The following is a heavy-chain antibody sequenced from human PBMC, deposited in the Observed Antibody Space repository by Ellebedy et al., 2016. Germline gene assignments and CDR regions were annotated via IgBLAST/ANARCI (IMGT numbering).Heavy chain of an antibody. V-gene: IGHV1-18*01. J-gene: IGHJ4*02. Sequence: ASVKVSCKASGYTFTSYGFSWVRQAPGQGLEWMGWISAYNGHTYYAQKFQGRVTMTTDTSTSTAYMDLRSLRSDDTAVYYCARDKAAAAGTEDYWGQGTLVTVSS. CDR2: ISAYNGHT. D-gene: IGHD6-13*01. CDR3: ARDKAAAAGTEDY. CDR1: GYTFTSYG.